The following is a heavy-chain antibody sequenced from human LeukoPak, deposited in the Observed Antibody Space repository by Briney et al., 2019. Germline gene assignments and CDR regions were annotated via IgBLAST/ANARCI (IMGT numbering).Heavy chain of an antibody. V-gene: IGHV1-8*01. CDR1: GYTFTSYD. CDR3: ARGNVLRYFDWFDY. D-gene: IGHD3-9*01. CDR2: MNPNSGNT. J-gene: IGHJ4*02. Sequence: ASEKVSCKASGYTFTSYDINWVRQATGQGLEWMGWMNPNSGNTGYAQKFQGRVTMTRNTSISTAYMELSSLRSEDTAVYYCARGNVLRYFDWFDYWGQGTLVTVSS.